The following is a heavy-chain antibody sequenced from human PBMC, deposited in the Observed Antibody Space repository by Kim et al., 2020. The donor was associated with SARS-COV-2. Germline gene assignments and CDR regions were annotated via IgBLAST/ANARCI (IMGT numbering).Heavy chain of an antibody. J-gene: IGHJ3*02. CDR2: ISYNGNT. V-gene: IGHV4-61*01. D-gene: IGHD4-4*01. CDR1: GGSLSNGNYF. CDR3: ARDVYSNYDAFDI. Sequence: SGGSLSNGNYFWSWIRQPPGKGLEWIGYISYNGNTDYHPSLKSRVTISLDTSKSQFSLKLTSMTAADTAVYYCARDVYSNYDAFDIWGQGTMVTVSS.